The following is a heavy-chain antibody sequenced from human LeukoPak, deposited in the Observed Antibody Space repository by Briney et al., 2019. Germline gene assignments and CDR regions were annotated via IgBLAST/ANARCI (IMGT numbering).Heavy chain of an antibody. D-gene: IGHD3-22*01. CDR3: ARGGVYYDIGRDAFDS. CDR1: GFTFSSYA. CDR2: ISYDGSNK. V-gene: IGHV3-30-3*01. Sequence: PGRSLRLSCAASGFTFSSYAMHWVRQAPGKGLEWVAVISYDGSNKYYADSVKGRFTISRDNSKNTLYLQMNSLRAADTAVYYCARGGVYYDIGRDAFDSWGQGTMVTVSS. J-gene: IGHJ3*02.